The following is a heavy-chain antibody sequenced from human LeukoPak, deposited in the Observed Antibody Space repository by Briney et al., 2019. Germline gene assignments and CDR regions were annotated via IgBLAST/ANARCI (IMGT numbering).Heavy chain of an antibody. CDR2: MNPNSGNT. V-gene: IGHV1-8*01. Sequence: ASVKVSCKASGYTFTSYDINWVRQATGQGLEWMGWMNPNSGNTGYAQKFQDRVTMTRNTSISTAYMELSSLRSEDTAVYYCARGRRFRVQLERIIVYYYMDVWGKGTTVTISS. J-gene: IGHJ6*03. D-gene: IGHD1-1*01. CDR3: ARGRRFRVQLERIIVYYYMDV. CDR1: GYTFTSYD.